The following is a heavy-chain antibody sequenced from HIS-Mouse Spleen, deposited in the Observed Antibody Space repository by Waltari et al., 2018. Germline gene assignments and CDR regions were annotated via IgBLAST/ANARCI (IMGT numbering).Heavy chain of an antibody. CDR3: AQNYYGSGSYYY. CDR2: ISGSGGST. V-gene: IGHV3-23*01. CDR1: GFTFTLYA. J-gene: IGHJ4*02. D-gene: IGHD3-10*01. Sequence: EVQLLESGGGLVQPGGSLRLPCAASGFTFTLYAMSWVRQAPGKGLEWVSAISGSGGSTYYADSVKGRFTISRDNSKNTLYLQMNSLRAEDTAVYYCAQNYYGSGSYYYWGQGTLVTVSS.